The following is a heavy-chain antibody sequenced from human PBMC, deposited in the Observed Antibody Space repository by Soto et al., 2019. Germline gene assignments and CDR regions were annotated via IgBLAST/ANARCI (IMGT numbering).Heavy chain of an antibody. V-gene: IGHV4-31*03. D-gene: IGHD6-13*01. CDR2: IYYSGST. J-gene: IGHJ4*02. CDR3: ARGVAAAGYFDY. Sequence: QVQLQESGPGLVKPSQTLSLTCTVSGGSISSGGYYWSWIRQHPGKGREWIGYIYYSGSTYYNPSLTSRVTISVDPAKTQFSLKLSSVTAADTAVYYCARGVAAAGYFDYWGQGTLVTVSS. CDR1: GGSISSGGYY.